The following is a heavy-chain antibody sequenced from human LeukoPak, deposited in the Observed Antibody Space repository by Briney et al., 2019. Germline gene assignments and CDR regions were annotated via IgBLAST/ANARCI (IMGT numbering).Heavy chain of an antibody. J-gene: IGHJ4*02. CDR2: ISYDGSNK. D-gene: IGHD5-18*01. CDR3: AKDRRGGYSDGYYFDY. V-gene: IGHV3-30*18. CDR1: GFTFSNYG. Sequence: GGSLRLSCAASGFTFSNYGMHWVRQAPGKGLEWVAVISYDGSNKYYADSVKGRLTISRDNSKDTLYLQMNSLRAEDTAVYYCAKDRRGGYSDGYYFDYWGQGTLVTVSS.